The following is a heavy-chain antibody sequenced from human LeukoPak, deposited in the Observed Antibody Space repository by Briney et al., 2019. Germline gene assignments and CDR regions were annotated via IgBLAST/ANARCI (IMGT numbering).Heavy chain of an antibody. CDR2: TRFDGSNK. V-gene: IGHV3-30*02. J-gene: IGHJ4*02. Sequence: GSLRLSCAASGFTFSSYGMHWVRQAPGKGLEWVAFTRFDGSNKYYADSVKGRFTISRDNSHNTLYLQMNSLRAEDTAIYYCAKATVTSCIGAFCYPFDSWGQGTLVTVSS. CDR3: AKATVTSCIGAFCYPFDS. D-gene: IGHD2-15*01. CDR1: GFTFSSYG.